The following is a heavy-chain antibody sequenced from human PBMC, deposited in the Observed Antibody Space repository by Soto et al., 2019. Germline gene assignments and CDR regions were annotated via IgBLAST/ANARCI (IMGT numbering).Heavy chain of an antibody. CDR2: IWYDGSNK. D-gene: IGHD1-20*01. J-gene: IGHJ4*02. V-gene: IGHV3-33*01. CDR1: GFIFTTYG. CDR3: ARDMTGTYIIGDN. Sequence: QVQLVESGGGVVQPGRSLRLSCGASGFIFTTYGMHWVRQAPGKGLEWVALIWYDGSNKFYADSVKGRFTISRDNSKNTLYLQMNILRAEDTAVYYCARDMTGTYIIGDNWGQGTLVIVSS.